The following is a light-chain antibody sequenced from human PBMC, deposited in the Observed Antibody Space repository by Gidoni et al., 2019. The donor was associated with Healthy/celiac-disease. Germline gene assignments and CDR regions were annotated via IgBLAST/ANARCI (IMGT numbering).Light chain of an antibody. CDR2: SNN. V-gene: IGLV1-44*01. CDR3: AAWDDSLNGVV. CDR1: SSNIGSNT. Sequence: QSVLTQPPSASGTPGQRVTISGSGSSSNIGSNTVNWYQQLPGTAPKLLIYSNNQRPSGVPDRFSGSKSGTSASLAISGLQSEDEADYYCAAWDDSLNGVVFGGGTKLTVL. J-gene: IGLJ2*01.